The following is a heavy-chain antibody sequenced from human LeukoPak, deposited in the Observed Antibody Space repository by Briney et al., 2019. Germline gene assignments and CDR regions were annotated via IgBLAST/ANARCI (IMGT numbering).Heavy chain of an antibody. V-gene: IGHV3-23*01. J-gene: IGHJ4*02. CDR2: ISGSGGST. Sequence: TGGSLRLSCAASGFTFSTYAMSWVRQAPGKGLEWVSAISGSGGSTYYADSVKGRFTISRDNSKNTLYLQMNSLRAEDTAVYYCAKSGSGWYLFDYWGQGTLVTVSS. CDR3: AKSGSGWYLFDY. CDR1: GFTFSTYA. D-gene: IGHD6-19*01.